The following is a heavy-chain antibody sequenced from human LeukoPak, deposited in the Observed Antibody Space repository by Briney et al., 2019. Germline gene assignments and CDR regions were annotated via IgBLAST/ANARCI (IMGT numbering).Heavy chain of an antibody. D-gene: IGHD3-10*01. CDR1: GYTFNTYG. CDR3: ARGGSGWFGALEFDY. Sequence: ASVKVSCKASGYTFNTYGVIWVRQAPGKGFEWLGWISGQHGKTTYPQKFQDRVRMTTDTSTSTAYTELRSLTSDDTGVYFCARGGSGWFGALEFDYWGQGTLVTVSS. V-gene: IGHV1-18*01. CDR2: ISGQHGKT. J-gene: IGHJ4*02.